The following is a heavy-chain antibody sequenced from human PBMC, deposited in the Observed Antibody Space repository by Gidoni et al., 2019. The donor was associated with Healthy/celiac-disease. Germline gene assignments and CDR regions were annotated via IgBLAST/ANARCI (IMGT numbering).Heavy chain of an antibody. CDR2: ISSSSSYT. V-gene: IGHV3-11*05. Sequence: QVQLVESGGGLVKPGGSLSLSCAASGFTFSDYYMSWIRQAPGKGLEWVSYISSSSSYTNYADSVKGRFTISRDNAKNSLYLQMNSLRAEDTAVYYCARRYYVYAFDIWGQGTMVTVSS. D-gene: IGHD3-16*01. CDR3: ARRYYVYAFDI. CDR1: GFTFSDYY. J-gene: IGHJ3*02.